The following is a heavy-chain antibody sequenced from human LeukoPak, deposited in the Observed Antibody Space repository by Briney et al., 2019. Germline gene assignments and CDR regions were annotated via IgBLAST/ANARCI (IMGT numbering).Heavy chain of an antibody. CDR2: ISYDGSNK. D-gene: IGHD1-26*01. V-gene: IGHV3-30*04. Sequence: PGRSLRLSCAASGFTFSSYAMHWVRQAPGKGLEWVAVISYDGSNKYYADSVKGRFTISRVNSKNTLYLQMNSLRAEDTAVYYCAITVGATPFDYWGQGTLVTVSS. J-gene: IGHJ4*02. CDR3: AITVGATPFDY. CDR1: GFTFSSYA.